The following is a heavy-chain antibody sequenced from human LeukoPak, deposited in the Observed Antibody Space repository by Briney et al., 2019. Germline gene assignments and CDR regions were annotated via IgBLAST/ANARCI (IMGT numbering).Heavy chain of an antibody. CDR3: ARDRFGELTNLFDY. CDR1: GYTFTSYD. V-gene: IGHV1-18*01. CDR2: ISAYNGNT. J-gene: IGHJ4*02. D-gene: IGHD3-10*01. Sequence: GASVKVSCKASGYTFTSYDISWVRQAPGQGLEWMGWISAYNGNTNYAQKLQGRVTMTTDTSTSTAYMELRSLRSGDTAVYYCARDRFGELTNLFDYWGQGTLVTVSS.